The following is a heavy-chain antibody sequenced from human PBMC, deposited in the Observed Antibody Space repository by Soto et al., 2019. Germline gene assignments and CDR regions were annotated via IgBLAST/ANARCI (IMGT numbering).Heavy chain of an antibody. V-gene: IGHV1-18*01. CDR2: ISGYNGHT. J-gene: IGHJ6*02. D-gene: IGHD1-26*01. CDR3: AREWEMPYYYYGLDV. Sequence: QVQLVQSGAEVRKPGASVKVSCKASGYTFTTYGISWVRQAPGQGLEWMGWISGYNGHTKYAQKFQGRVTMPTDTSTSTVYMDLRSLRSHDTAVYYCAREWEMPYYYYGLDVWGQGTTVTVSS. CDR1: GYTFTTYG.